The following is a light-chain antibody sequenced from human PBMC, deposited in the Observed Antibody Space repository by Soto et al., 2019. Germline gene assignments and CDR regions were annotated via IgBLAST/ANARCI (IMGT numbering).Light chain of an antibody. CDR1: QSVGSTY. Sequence: ETVLTQSPGTLSLPPGERATLSCRASQSVGSTYLAWYQQKPGQAPRLLIYGASNRATGIPDRFSGSGSGTDFTLTISRLEPEDFAVYYCQQYGSSGTFGQGTKVDIK. CDR2: GAS. CDR3: QQYGSSGT. V-gene: IGKV3-20*01. J-gene: IGKJ1*01.